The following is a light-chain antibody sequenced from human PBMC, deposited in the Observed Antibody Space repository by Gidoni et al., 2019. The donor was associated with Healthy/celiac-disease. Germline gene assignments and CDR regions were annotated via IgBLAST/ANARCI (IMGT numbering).Light chain of an antibody. V-gene: IGKV1-39*01. CDR2: AAA. Sequence: DIQMTQSPSSLSASVGDRVTITGRASQSISSYLHWYQQKPGKSPKLLIYAAASLQSGVPSRFSGSASGTDFTLTISLLQPEDFATYYCQQSYSTPYTFGQGTKLEIK. CDR1: QSISSY. J-gene: IGKJ2*01. CDR3: QQSYSTPYT.